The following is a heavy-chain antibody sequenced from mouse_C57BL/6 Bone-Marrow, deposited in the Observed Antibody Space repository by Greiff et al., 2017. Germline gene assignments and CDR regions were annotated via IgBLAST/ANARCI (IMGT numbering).Heavy chain of an antibody. CDR3: ARPSFEN. J-gene: IGHJ3*01. Sequence: QVQLQQPGAELVRPGTSVKLSCKASGYTFTSYWMHWVKQRPGQGLEWIGVIDPSDSSPNYNQKFQGKATLTVDPSSSTAYMQLSSLTSEDSAVYYCARPSFENWGQGTLVTVSA. CDR1: GYTFTSYW. CDR2: IDPSDSSP. V-gene: IGHV1-59*01.